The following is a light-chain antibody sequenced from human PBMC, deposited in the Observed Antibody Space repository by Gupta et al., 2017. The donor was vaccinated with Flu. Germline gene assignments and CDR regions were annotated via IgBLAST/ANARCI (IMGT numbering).Light chain of an antibody. CDR3: QVWDSRSDHPGVV. CDR1: NIGGRS. CDR2: DDT. V-gene: IGLV3-21*02. Sequence: GDNIGGRSVHWYQQKAGQAPVLVVYDDTYRPSGIPERFSGSNSGNTATLTINRVEAGDEADYHCQVWDSRSDHPGVVFGGGTKVTVL. J-gene: IGLJ2*01.